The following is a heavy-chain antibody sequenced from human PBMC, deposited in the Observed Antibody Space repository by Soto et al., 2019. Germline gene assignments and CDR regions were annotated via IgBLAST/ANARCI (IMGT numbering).Heavy chain of an antibody. CDR2: ISSSSSYI. CDR3: ARDAIAAGSPNFDY. CDR1: VFTFISYS. D-gene: IGHD6-13*01. J-gene: IGHJ4*02. V-gene: IGHV3-21*01. Sequence: GGSLRLSCASSVFTFISYSMNWVRQAPGKGLEWVSSISSSSSYIYYADSVKGRFTISRDNAKNSLYLQMNSLRAEDTAVYYCARDAIAAGSPNFDYWGQGTLVTVSS.